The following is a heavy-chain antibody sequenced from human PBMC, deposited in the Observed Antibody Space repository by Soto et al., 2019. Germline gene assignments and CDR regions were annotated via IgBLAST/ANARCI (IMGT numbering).Heavy chain of an antibody. CDR2: IIPLTETP. CDR3: AIGPRNSWTCDF. Sequence: SVKVSCKASGGTFSDYAISWVRQAPGHGLEWVGGIIPLTETPVYAQTVQGRLTITADEVTSAAYMELSSLRSDDTAVYFCAIGPRNSWTCDFWGQGTLVTVSS. J-gene: IGHJ4*02. V-gene: IGHV1-69*13. D-gene: IGHD1-1*01. CDR1: GGTFSDYA.